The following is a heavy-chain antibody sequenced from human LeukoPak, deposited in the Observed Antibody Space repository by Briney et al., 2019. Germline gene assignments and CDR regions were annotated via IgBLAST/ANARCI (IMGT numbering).Heavy chain of an antibody. CDR3: ARATDHNYYDSSGLFDY. D-gene: IGHD3-22*01. Sequence: PSETLSLTCTVSGGSISSYYWSWIRQPPGKGLEWIGYIYYSGSTNYNPSLKSRVTISVDTSKNQFSLKLSSVTAADTAVYYCARATDHNYYDSSGLFDYWGQGTLVTVSS. CDR2: IYYSGST. J-gene: IGHJ4*02. CDR1: GGSISSYY. V-gene: IGHV4-59*01.